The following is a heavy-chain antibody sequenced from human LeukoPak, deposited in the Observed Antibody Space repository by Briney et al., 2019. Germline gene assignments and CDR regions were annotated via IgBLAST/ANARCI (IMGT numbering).Heavy chain of an antibody. J-gene: IGHJ4*02. D-gene: IGHD3-10*01. CDR2: MSGSGRSA. V-gene: IGHV3-23*01. Sequence: SGGSLRLSCAASGFTFNSYAMTWVRQAPGKGLEWVSSMSGSGRSAYYVESVKGRFTISRDNSKNTLYLQMNSLRAEDTAVYYCAKYLGSGSAFDYWGQGTLVTVSS. CDR1: GFTFNSYA. CDR3: AKYLGSGSAFDY.